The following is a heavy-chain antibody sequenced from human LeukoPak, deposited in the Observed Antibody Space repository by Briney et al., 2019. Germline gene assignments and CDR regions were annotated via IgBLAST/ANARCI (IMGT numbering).Heavy chain of an antibody. J-gene: IGHJ4*02. CDR2: INPNYGGT. CDR1: GYTFTGYY. Sequence: ASVKVSCKASGYTFTGYYIHWVRQAPGQGLEWMGWINPNYGGTSYAQKFQGRVTMTGDTSIGTAYMELSSLRSDDTAVYYCARAGYGDLYYLDYWGQGTLVTVSS. D-gene: IGHD4-17*01. CDR3: ARAGYGDLYYLDY. V-gene: IGHV1-2*02.